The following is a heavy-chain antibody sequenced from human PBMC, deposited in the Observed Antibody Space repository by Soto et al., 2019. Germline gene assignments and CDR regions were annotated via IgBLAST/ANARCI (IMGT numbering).Heavy chain of an antibody. CDR3: ARVKLGSYDWVDP. CDR2: INTDGSRA. D-gene: IGHD3-16*01. V-gene: IGHV3-74*01. J-gene: IGHJ5*02. CDR1: GFTFSNYW. Sequence: EVQLVESGGDLVQPGGSLRFSCAASGFTFSNYWMHWVRQAPGKGLMWVSRINTDGSRATYADSVQGRFGISRDNAKNTVYLQMNSLRAEDTAVYYCARVKLGSYDWVDPWGQGTLVTVSS.